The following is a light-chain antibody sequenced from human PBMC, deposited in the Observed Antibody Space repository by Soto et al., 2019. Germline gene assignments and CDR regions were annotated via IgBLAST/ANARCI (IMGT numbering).Light chain of an antibody. CDR3: CSYAGSSTFV. CDR1: SSDVGSYNL. Sequence: QSVLTQPASVSGSPGQSITISCTGTSSDVGSYNLVSWYQHHPGKAPKLMIYEGNKRPSGVSNRFSASKSGNTASLTISGLQTEDEADYYCCSYAGSSTFVFGTGTKVTVL. J-gene: IGLJ1*01. CDR2: EGN. V-gene: IGLV2-23*03.